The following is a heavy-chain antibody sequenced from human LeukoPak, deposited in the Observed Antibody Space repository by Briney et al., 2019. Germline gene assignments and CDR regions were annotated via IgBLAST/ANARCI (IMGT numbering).Heavy chain of an antibody. J-gene: IGHJ4*02. Sequence: GGSLRLSCAASGFTVSSNYMSWVRQAPGKGLDWVSVIYSGGSTYYADSVKGRFTISRDNSKNTLYLQMNSLRAEDTAVYYCARDEVGAFDYWGQGTLVTVSS. CDR1: GFTVSSNY. CDR3: ARDEVGAFDY. CDR2: IYSGGST. D-gene: IGHD1-26*01. V-gene: IGHV3-53*05.